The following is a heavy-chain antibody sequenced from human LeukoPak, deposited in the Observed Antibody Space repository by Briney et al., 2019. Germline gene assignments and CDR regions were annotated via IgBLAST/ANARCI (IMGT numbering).Heavy chain of an antibody. CDR3: ARDSFKWLVRFGLDY. CDR1: GFTFSSYA. D-gene: IGHD6-19*01. J-gene: IGHJ4*02. V-gene: IGHV3-30-3*01. Sequence: GGSLRLSCAASGFTFSSYAMHWVRQAPGKGLEWVAVISYDGSNKYYADSVKGRFTISRDNSKNTLYLQMNSLRAEDTAVYYCARDSFKWLVRFGLDYWGQGTLVTVSS. CDR2: ISYDGSNK.